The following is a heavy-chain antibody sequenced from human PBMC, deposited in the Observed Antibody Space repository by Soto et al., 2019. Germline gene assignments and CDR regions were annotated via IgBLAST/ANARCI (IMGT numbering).Heavy chain of an antibody. CDR2: IKQDGSEK. V-gene: IGHV3-7*01. CDR3: ATMKWGGPFDY. Sequence: EVQLVESGGGLVQPGGSLRLSCAASGFTFSSSWMSWVRQAPGKGLEWVANIKQDGSEKNYVDSVKGRFTISRDNANNSLFLQMNSLIVEDTAVYYCATMKWGGPFDYWGQGTLVTVSS. J-gene: IGHJ4*02. D-gene: IGHD1-26*01. CDR1: GFTFSSSW.